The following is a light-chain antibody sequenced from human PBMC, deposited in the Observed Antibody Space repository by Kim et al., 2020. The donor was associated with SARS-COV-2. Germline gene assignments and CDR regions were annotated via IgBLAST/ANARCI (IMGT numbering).Light chain of an antibody. J-gene: IGKJ4*01. V-gene: IGKV3-15*01. Sequence: AVAPGGRATPSCRASENVATNLAWYQAKPGQPTRLLIYFAVTRATGVPARFSGSGSGTDFTLTISSLHSEDFAVYYCQQYNRWPTFGGGTKVDIK. CDR2: FAV. CDR1: ENVATN. CDR3: QQYNRWPT.